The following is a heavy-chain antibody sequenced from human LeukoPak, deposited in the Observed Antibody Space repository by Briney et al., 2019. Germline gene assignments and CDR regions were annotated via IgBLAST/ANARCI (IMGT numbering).Heavy chain of an antibody. Sequence: PGGSLRLSCAASGFTFSTCAMHWVRQAPWKGLEYVAAISGNGDSTYYANSVKGRFTISRDNSKNTLYLQMGSLRPEDMAVYYCAREVYAGNWFDPWGQGTLVTVSS. CDR2: ISGNGDST. J-gene: IGHJ5*02. CDR3: AREVYAGNWFDP. CDR1: GFTFSTCA. D-gene: IGHD2-8*01. V-gene: IGHV3-64*01.